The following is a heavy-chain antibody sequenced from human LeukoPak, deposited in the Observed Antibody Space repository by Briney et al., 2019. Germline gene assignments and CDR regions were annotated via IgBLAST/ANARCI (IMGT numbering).Heavy chain of an antibody. CDR3: AREANGYSYALHDY. Sequence: GGSLRLSCAASGFTFSSYSMNWVRQAPGKGLEWVSSISSSSSYIYYADSVKGRFTISRDNSKNTLYLQMHSLRAEGTAVYYCAREANGYSYALHDYWGQGTLVTVSS. CDR1: GFTFSSYS. D-gene: IGHD5-18*01. CDR2: ISSSSSYI. V-gene: IGHV3-21*01. J-gene: IGHJ4*02.